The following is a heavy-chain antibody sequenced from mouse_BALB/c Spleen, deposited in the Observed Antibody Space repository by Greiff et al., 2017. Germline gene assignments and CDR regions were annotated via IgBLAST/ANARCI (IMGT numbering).Heavy chain of an antibody. J-gene: IGHJ3*01. CDR3: ARGGIYDGYPWFAY. CDR1: GYSITSGYY. V-gene: IGHV3-6*02. Sequence: EVKVEESGPGLVKPSQSLSLTCSVTGYSITSGYYWNWIRQFPGNKLEWMGYISYDGSNNYNPSLKNRISITRDTSKNQFFLKLNSVTTEDTATYYCARGGIYDGYPWFAYWGQGTLVTVSA. D-gene: IGHD2-3*01. CDR2: ISYDGSN.